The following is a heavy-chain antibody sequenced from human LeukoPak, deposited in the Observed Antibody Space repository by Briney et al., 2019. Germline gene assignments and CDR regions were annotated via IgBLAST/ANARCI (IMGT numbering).Heavy chain of an antibody. D-gene: IGHD2-8*01. CDR2: MYYNRST. CDR3: ARFGYCTNGVCYASPQFDY. CDR1: GGSISSYY. Sequence: SETLSLTCTVSGGSISSYYWSWIRQPPGKGLEWIGYMYYNRSTNYNPSLKSRVTISVDTSKNQFSLKLSSVTAADTAVYYCARFGYCTNGVCYASPQFDYWGQGTLVTVSS. V-gene: IGHV4-59*12. J-gene: IGHJ4*02.